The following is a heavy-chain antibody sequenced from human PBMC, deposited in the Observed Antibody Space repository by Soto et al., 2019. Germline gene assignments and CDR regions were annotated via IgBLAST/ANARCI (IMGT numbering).Heavy chain of an antibody. CDR2: ISYDGSNK. CDR3: ARGRLPLYHFDY. J-gene: IGHJ4*02. V-gene: IGHV3-30-3*01. CDR1: GFTFSSYA. D-gene: IGHD2-15*01. Sequence: GGSLRLSCAASGFTFSSYAMHWVRQAPGKGLEWVAVISYDGSNKYYADSVKGRFTISRDNSKNTLYLQMNSLRAEDTAVYYCARGRLPLYHFDYWGQGTLVTVSS.